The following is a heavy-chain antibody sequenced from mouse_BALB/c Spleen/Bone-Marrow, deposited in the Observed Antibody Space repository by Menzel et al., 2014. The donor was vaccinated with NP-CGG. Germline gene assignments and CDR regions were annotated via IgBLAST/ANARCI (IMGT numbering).Heavy chain of an antibody. CDR2: INPDSRTI. CDR1: GFDFSRHW. J-gene: IGHJ2*01. Sequence: VQLKESGGGLVQPGGSLKLSCAASGFDFSRHWMSWVRQAPGKGLEWIGEINPDSRTINYSPSLKDKFIISRDNAKNTLYLRLNKVRSEDTALYYCARPDYYGYLNYWGQGTTLTVSS. V-gene: IGHV4-1*02. CDR3: ARPDYYGYLNY. D-gene: IGHD1-1*01.